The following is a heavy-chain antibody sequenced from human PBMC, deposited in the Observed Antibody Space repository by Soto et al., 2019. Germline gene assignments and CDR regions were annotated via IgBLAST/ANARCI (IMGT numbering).Heavy chain of an antibody. V-gene: IGHV3-53*02. D-gene: IGHD3-9*01. CDR2: IYSGGST. Sequence: EVQLVETGGGLIQPGGSLRLSCAASGFTVSSNYMSWVRQAPGKGLEWVSVIYSGGSTYYADSVKGRFTISRDNSKNTLYLQMNSLRAEDTAVYYCARDNVRYEGHWFDPWGQGTLVTVSS. CDR1: GFTVSSNY. J-gene: IGHJ5*02. CDR3: ARDNVRYEGHWFDP.